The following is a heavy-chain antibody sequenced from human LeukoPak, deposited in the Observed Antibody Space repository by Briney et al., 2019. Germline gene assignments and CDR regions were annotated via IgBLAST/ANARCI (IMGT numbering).Heavy chain of an antibody. CDR2: IGYRGGSI. J-gene: IGHJ6*03. Sequence: GGSLRLSCAASGFTFSNYAMSWVRQAPGKGLEWVSIIGYRGGSIYYAHSVQGRFTISRDNSKNTLSLQMDGLRPEDTAVYYCAKSWGYTRPYYNYMDVWGKGTTVTVSS. CDR1: GFTFSNYA. CDR3: AKSWGYTRPYYNYMDV. D-gene: IGHD3-16*02. V-gene: IGHV3-23*01.